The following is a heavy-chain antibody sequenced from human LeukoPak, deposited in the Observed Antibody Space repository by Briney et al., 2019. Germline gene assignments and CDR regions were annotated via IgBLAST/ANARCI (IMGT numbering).Heavy chain of an antibody. J-gene: IGHJ4*02. V-gene: IGHV3-7*01. D-gene: IGHD3-22*01. CDR1: GFTFSSYW. CDR3: ARALTYYYDSSGLNY. CDR2: IKQDGSEK. Sequence: QSGGSLRLSCAASGFTFSSYWMSWVRQAPGKGLEWVANIKQDGSEKYYVDSVKGRFTISRDNAKNSLYLQMNSLRAEDTAVYYCARALTYYYDSSGLNYWGQGTLVTVSS.